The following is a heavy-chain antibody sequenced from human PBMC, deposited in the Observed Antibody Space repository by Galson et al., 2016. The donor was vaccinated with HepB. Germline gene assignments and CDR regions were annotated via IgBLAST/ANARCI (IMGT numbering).Heavy chain of an antibody. Sequence: SVKVSCKASGYTFTNYAMHWVRQAPGQRLEWMGWINAANGNTKYSQKFPGRVIIARDTSASTAYMEVSSLRSEDTAVYYCARDGEFTSGWYYFDYWGQGTLVTVSS. J-gene: IGHJ4*02. CDR3: ARDGEFTSGWYYFDY. D-gene: IGHD6-19*01. V-gene: IGHV1-3*01. CDR2: INAANGNT. CDR1: GYTFTNYA.